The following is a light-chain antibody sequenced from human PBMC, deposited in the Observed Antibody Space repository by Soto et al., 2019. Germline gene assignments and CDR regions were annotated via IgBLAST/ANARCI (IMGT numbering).Light chain of an antibody. CDR1: QSVSSSY. Sequence: EIVLTQSPGPLSLSPGERATLSCRASQSVSSSYLAWSQQKPGQAPRLLIYGASSRATGIPDRFSGSGSGTDFTLTISSLEPEDFAVYFCHQYGSSPWTFGQGTKVEV. CDR3: HQYGSSPWT. J-gene: IGKJ1*01. CDR2: GAS. V-gene: IGKV3-20*01.